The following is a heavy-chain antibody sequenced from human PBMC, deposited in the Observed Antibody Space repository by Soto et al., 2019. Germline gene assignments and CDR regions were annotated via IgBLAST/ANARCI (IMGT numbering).Heavy chain of an antibody. CDR1: GGSFSGYY. V-gene: IGHV4-34*01. Sequence: SETLSLTCAVYGGSFSGYYWSWICQPPGKGLEWIGEINHSGSTNYNPSLKSRVTISVDTSKNQFSLKLSSVTAADTAVYYCASVRYYYGSGSYYKGYYYYYYMDVWGKGTTVTVSS. J-gene: IGHJ6*03. CDR3: ASVRYYYGSGSYYKGYYYYYYMDV. D-gene: IGHD3-10*01. CDR2: INHSGST.